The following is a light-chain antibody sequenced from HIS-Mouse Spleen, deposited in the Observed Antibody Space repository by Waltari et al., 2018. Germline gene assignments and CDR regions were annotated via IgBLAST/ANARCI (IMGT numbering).Light chain of an antibody. Sequence: QSALTQPASVSGSPGQSITISCTGTSSDVGGYNYVSCYQQHTGKAPKLMIYDVSNRPSGVSNRFSGSKSGNTASLTISGLQAEDEADYYCSSYTSSSTLVVFGGGTKLTVL. J-gene: IGLJ2*01. CDR3: SSYTSSSTLVV. CDR2: DVS. CDR1: SSDVGGYNY. V-gene: IGLV2-14*03.